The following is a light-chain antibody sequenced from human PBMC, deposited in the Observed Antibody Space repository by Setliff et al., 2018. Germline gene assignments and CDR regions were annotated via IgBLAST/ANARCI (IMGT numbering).Light chain of an antibody. CDR1: YSDVGKHNL. Sequence: QSVLTQPASVSGSPGQSITISCTGTYSDVGKHNLVSWYQQHPGKAPKLILYDFTTRPSGVSDRFSGSKSANTASLTISGLQAEDEADYYCCSYAGSSTFVFGGGTKVTV. V-gene: IGLV2-23*02. CDR2: DFT. CDR3: CSYAGSSTFV. J-gene: IGLJ1*01.